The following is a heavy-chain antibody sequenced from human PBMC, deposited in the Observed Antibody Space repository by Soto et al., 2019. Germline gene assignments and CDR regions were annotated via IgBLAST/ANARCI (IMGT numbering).Heavy chain of an antibody. CDR1: GYTSTGYP. D-gene: IGHD3-10*01. V-gene: IGHV1-3*01. J-gene: IGHJ4*02. CDR3: ARKDYYGAGIYYFDH. CDR2: INVANGDT. Sequence: GASVKLSCKDSGYTSTGYPRQWVRQAKRQRLEWMGWINVANGDTGYSQKFQGRVTVTRDTSASTVYMELSSLTSEDTAVYYCARKDYYGAGIYYFDHWGQGTLVTVS.